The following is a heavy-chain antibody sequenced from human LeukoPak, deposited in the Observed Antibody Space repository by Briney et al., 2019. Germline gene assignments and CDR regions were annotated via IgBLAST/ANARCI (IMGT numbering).Heavy chain of an antibody. CDR1: GFTFSSYE. D-gene: IGHD3-22*01. Sequence: GGSLRLSCAPSGFTFSSYEMNWVRQAPGKGLEWVSYISSSGSTIYYADSVKGRFTISRDNAKNSLYLQMNSLRAEDTAVYYCASLGDSSGYYSHSGGAVDIWGQGTMVTVSS. J-gene: IGHJ3*02. CDR2: ISSSGSTI. CDR3: ASLGDSSGYYSHSGGAVDI. V-gene: IGHV3-48*03.